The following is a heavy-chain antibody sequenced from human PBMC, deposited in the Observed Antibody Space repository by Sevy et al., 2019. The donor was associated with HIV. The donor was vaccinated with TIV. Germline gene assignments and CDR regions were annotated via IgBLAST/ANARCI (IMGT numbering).Heavy chain of an antibody. D-gene: IGHD5-12*01. CDR3: AREAGYTTTWSPGNY. J-gene: IGHJ4*02. Sequence: SLRLSCAASGFNFRTHAMHWVRQPPGKGLEWVAVISSTGSHKYYANSVRGRFTISRDNSENTLSLQMNGLRLDDTGLYYCAREAGYTTTWSPGNYWGLGTLVTVSS. CDR1: GFNFRTHA. V-gene: IGHV3-30-3*01. CDR2: ISSTGSHK.